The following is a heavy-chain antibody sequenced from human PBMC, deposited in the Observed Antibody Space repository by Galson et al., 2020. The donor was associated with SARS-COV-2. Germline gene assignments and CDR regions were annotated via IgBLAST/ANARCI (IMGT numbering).Heavy chain of an antibody. Sequence: ETLYLTCTVSGYSVSTTNYWGWVRQPPGRGLEWIGSVYPSGTTYYNPSLKSRVTISVDTSKNQFSLRLDSVTAADTALYYCARQGVNMIVLVTVPGWYFDLWGRGTLVTVSS. CDR2: VYPSGTT. J-gene: IGHJ2*01. CDR1: GYSVSTTNY. CDR3: ARQGVNMIVLVTVPGWYFDL. V-gene: IGHV4-38-2*02. D-gene: IGHD3-22*01.